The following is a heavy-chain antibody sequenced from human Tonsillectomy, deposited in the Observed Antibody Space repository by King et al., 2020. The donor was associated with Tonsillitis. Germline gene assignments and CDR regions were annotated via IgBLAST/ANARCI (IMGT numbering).Heavy chain of an antibody. J-gene: IGHJ5*02. CDR2: IVVGSGTT. D-gene: IGHD5-12*01. CDR3: ATEGDMATRFDP. Sequence: QLVQSGPEVRKPGTSVKVSCKASGLTFSTSAVQWVRQARGQRLEWIGWIVVGSGTTNYAQKFQERVTITRDMSTRTVYMELSSLRSEDTAVYYCATEGDMATRFDPWGQGTLVTVSS. CDR1: GLTFSTSA. V-gene: IGHV1-58*01.